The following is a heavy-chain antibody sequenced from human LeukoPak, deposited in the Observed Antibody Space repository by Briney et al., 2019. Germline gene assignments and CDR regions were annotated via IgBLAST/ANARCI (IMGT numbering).Heavy chain of an antibody. J-gene: IGHJ6*03. CDR2: IKQDGSEK. CDR1: GFTFSSYW. D-gene: IGHD2-2*01. Sequence: GGSLRLSCAASGFTFSSYWMSWVRQAPGKGLEWVANIKQDGSEKYYVDSVKGRFTISRDNAKNSLYLQMNRLRAEDTAVYYCARAPARHCSSTSCYGPPPYYMDVWGKGTTVTVSS. V-gene: IGHV3-7*01. CDR3: ARAPARHCSSTSCYGPPPYYMDV.